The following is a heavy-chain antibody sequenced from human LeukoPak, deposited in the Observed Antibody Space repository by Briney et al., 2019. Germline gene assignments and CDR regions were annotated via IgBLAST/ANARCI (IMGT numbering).Heavy chain of an antibody. CDR1: GYSFTSCW. CDR3: ARLRYYGSGSYYNNDY. V-gene: IGHV5-51*01. Sequence: HGESLKISCKGSGYSFTSCWIGWVRQMPGKGLEWMGIIYPGDSDTRYSPSFQGQVTISADKSISTAYLQWSSLKASDTAMYYCARLRYYGSGSYYNNDYWGQGTLVTVSS. J-gene: IGHJ4*02. CDR2: IYPGDSDT. D-gene: IGHD3-10*01.